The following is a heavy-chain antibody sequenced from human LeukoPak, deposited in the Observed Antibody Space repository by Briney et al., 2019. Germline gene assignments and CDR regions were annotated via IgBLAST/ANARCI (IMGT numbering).Heavy chain of an antibody. CDR3: ARDTGSFTFDFDY. Sequence: ASVKVSCKASGYTFTGYYMHWVRQAPGQGLEWMGWMSDSGVTHYAEKFQGRVTLTRDTSISTAYMELSGLTSDDTALYYCARDTGSFTFDFDYWAQGTLVTVSS. CDR2: MSDSGVT. D-gene: IGHD1-26*01. J-gene: IGHJ4*02. CDR1: GYTFTGYY. V-gene: IGHV1-2*02.